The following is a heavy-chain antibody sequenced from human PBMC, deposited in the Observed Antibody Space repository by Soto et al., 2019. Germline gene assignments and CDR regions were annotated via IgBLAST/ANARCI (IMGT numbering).Heavy chain of an antibody. V-gene: IGHV1-69*13. Sequence: SVKGSYKTYGGTLSSYAISWVRQSPGQGLEWMGGLFPIFGTVNYAQKFQGRVTITADESTSTAYMELSSLRSEDTAVYYCARGSTTWFDPGGQGTLVTVSS. CDR2: LFPIFGTV. D-gene: IGHD2-2*01. J-gene: IGHJ5*02. CDR1: GGTLSSYA. CDR3: ARGSTTWFDP.